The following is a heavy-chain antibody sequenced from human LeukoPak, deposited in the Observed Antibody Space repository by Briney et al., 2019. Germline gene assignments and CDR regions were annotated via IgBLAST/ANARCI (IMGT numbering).Heavy chain of an antibody. J-gene: IGHJ4*02. V-gene: IGHV3-23*01. D-gene: IGHD2-15*01. CDR2: ISGSGGST. CDR3: AKDHCEVSGCYPPSTFDY. CDR1: GFTFSSYA. Sequence: GGSLRLSCAASGFTFSSYAMSWVRQAPGEGLEWVPAISGSGGSTYYADSVKGRFTISRDNSKNTLYLQMNSLRAEDTAVYYCAKDHCEVSGCYPPSTFDYWGQGTLVTVSS.